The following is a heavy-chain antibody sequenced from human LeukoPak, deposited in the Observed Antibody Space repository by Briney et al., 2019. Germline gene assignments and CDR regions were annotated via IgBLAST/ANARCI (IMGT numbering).Heavy chain of an antibody. CDR3: VKDLRGGGYYTSLDY. CDR1: GFTFGTYA. D-gene: IGHD3-10*01. J-gene: IGHJ4*02. Sequence: GGSLRLSCSASGFTFGTYAMHWVRQAPGKGLEHVSTINTNGDDTYYADSVKGRFTISRDNSKRTLYLQMSSLRAEDTAVYYCVKDLRGGGYYTSLDYWGQGTLVTVSS. CDR2: INTNGDDT. V-gene: IGHV3-64D*09.